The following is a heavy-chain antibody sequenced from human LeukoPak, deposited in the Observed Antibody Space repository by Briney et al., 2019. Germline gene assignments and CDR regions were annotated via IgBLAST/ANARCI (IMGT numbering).Heavy chain of an antibody. CDR2: SSPSAGTT. D-gene: IGHD6-13*01. Sequence: GASVKVSCKASGYTFTYYYIHWVRQAPGQGLEWMGISSPSAGTTKYAQNFQGRVTMTTDMSTSTVYMEVSSLRSEDTAVYYCVRTRGLAPHDAFDIWGQGTMITVSS. V-gene: IGHV1-46*01. CDR1: GYTFTYYY. CDR3: VRTRGLAPHDAFDI. J-gene: IGHJ3*02.